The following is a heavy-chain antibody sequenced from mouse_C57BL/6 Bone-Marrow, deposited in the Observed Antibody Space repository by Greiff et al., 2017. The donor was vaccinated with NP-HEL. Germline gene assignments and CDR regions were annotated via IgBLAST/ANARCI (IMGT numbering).Heavy chain of an antibody. CDR2: INPYNGGT. Sequence: EVKLEESGPVLVKPGASVKMSCKASGYTFTDYYMNWVKQSHGKSLEWIGVINPYNGGTSYNQKFKGKATLTVDKSSSTAYMELNSLTSEDSAVYYCALDSSGPFAYWGQGTLVTVSA. J-gene: IGHJ3*01. CDR3: ALDSSGPFAY. V-gene: IGHV1-19*01. CDR1: GYTFTDYY. D-gene: IGHD3-2*02.